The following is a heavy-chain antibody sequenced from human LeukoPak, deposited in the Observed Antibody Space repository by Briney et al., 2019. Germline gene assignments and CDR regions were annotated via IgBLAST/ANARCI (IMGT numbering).Heavy chain of an antibody. CDR1: GFPFSAYY. CDR2: ISGSGDTI. J-gene: IGHJ4*02. D-gene: IGHD7-27*01. Sequence: GGSLRLSCAASGFPFSAYYMSWLRQAPGRGLEWISHISGSGDTIYYAASVKGRFTISRDNTKNSLYLQMNSLRAEDTAVYYCARGNWGPDYWGQGTLVTVSS. V-gene: IGHV3-11*04. CDR3: ARGNWGPDY.